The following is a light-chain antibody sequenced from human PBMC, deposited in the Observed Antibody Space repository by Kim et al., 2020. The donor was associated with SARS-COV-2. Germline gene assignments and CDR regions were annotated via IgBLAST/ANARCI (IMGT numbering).Light chain of an antibody. J-gene: IGLJ2*01. CDR3: QVWDSSTVV. CDR2: GDT. CDR1: NVGGKK. Sequence: SVALGKTARVTCGGNNVGGKKVHWYRQKPGQAPVLVIFGDTNRPSGIPERFSGSNSGNTATLTISRAQAGDEADYFCQVWDSSTVVFGGGTQLTVL. V-gene: IGLV3-9*01.